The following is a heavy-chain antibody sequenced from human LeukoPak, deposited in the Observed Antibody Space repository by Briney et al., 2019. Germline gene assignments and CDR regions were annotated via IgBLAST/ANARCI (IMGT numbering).Heavy chain of an antibody. J-gene: IGHJ4*01. V-gene: IGHV3-23*01. CDR2: ISGSGGST. CDR3: AKEWTDGSSGWYAYDY. D-gene: IGHD6-19*01. CDR1: GFTFSIYA. Sequence: GGSLRLSCAASGFTFSIYAMSWVRQAPGKGLEWVSAISGSGGSTYYADPVKGRFTISRDNSKNTLYLQMNSLRAEDTAIYYCAKEWTDGSSGWYAYDYWGQGTLVTVSS.